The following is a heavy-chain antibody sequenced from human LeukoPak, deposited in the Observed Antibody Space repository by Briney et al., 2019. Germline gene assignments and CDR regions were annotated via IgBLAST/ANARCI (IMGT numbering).Heavy chain of an antibody. D-gene: IGHD2-2*01. CDR3: ATTGGPAARDYYYYGMDV. CDR2: ISSSSSYI. CDR1: GFTFSSYS. J-gene: IGHJ6*02. Sequence: GGSLRLSCAASGFTFSSYSMNWVRQAPGKGLEWVSSISSSSSYIYYADSVKGRFTISRGNAKNSLYLQMNSLRAEDTAVYYCATTGGPAARDYYYYGMDVWGQGTTVTVSS. V-gene: IGHV3-21*01.